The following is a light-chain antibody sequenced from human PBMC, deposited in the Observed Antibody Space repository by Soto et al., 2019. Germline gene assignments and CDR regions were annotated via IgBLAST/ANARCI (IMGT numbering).Light chain of an antibody. CDR2: EIS. J-gene: IGLJ1*01. Sequence: QSALTQPASVSGSPGQSITISCTGTSSDVGGYNYVSWYQQHPGKAPKLIIYEISNRPSGVSNRFSGSKSGYTASLTISGLQAEDEANYYCNSYTSSGTLLFGTGTKLTVL. CDR1: SSDVGGYNY. V-gene: IGLV2-14*01. CDR3: NSYTSSGTLL.